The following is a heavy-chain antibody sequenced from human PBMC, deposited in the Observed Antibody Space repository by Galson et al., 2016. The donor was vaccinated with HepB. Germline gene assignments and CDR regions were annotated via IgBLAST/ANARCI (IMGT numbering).Heavy chain of an antibody. D-gene: IGHD1-1*01. CDR3: ARPVNRVGTGY. CDR1: GYTFTPYD. CDR2: INPNNGDT. J-gene: IGHJ4*02. Sequence: SVKVSCKASGYTFTPYDIYWVRQAPGQGLEWMGWINPNNGDTMYAQNFRGRVTLTRDTSISTAYMELDSLTSDDTAVYYCARPVNRVGTGYWGQGILVSVSS. V-gene: IGHV1-2*02.